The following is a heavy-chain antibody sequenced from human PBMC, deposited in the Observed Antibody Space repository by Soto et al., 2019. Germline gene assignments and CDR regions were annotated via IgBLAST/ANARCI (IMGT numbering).Heavy chain of an antibody. J-gene: IGHJ6*02. Sequence: EVQLVESGGGLVQPGGSLRLSCAASGFTFSSYEMNWVRQAPGKGLEWVSYISSSSSTIYYADSVKGRFTISRDNAKNSLYLQMNSLRDEDTAVYYCARGSRFLEWLRTIYGMDVWGQGTTVTVSS. V-gene: IGHV3-48*03. CDR2: ISSSSSTI. CDR1: GFTFSSYE. CDR3: ARGSRFLEWLRTIYGMDV. D-gene: IGHD3-3*01.